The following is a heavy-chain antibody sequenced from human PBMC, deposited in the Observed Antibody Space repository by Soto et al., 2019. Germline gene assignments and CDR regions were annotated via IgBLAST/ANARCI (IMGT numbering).Heavy chain of an antibody. CDR1: GGTFSTSS. D-gene: IGHD2-21*02. CDR3: ARGHAYGGNSDAFAI. CDR2: ILPILGTA. J-gene: IGHJ3*02. Sequence: QVQLVQSGAEVKKPGSSVKVSCKASGGTFSTSSINWVRQAPGQRPEWMGNILPILGTADYAQKFQGRVTITADTPTNTPYMAVRSLLSADTAVYYCARGHAYGGNSDAFAIWGQATVLTVSS. V-gene: IGHV1-69*14.